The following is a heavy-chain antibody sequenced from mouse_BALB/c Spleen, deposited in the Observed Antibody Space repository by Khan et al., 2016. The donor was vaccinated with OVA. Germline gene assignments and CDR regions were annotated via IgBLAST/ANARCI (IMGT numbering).Heavy chain of an antibody. CDR1: GYSFTGYF. CDR3: ARIYRSDFDY. CDR2: INPHIGET. D-gene: IGHD1-1*01. Sequence: EVELVESGPELVKPGASVKISCKASGYSFTGYFMNWVMQSHGKSLEWIGRINPHIGETFYNQKFKGKATLTVDESSSTAHMERRSLASEDSAVYYGARIYRSDFDYWGQGTTLTVSS. J-gene: IGHJ2*01. V-gene: IGHV1-20*02.